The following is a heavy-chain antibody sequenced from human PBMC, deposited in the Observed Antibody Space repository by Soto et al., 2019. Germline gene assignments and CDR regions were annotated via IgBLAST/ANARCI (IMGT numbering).Heavy chain of an antibody. V-gene: IGHV4-31*03. J-gene: IGHJ5*02. CDR2: IYYSGST. Sequence: PSETLSLTCTVSGGSISSGGYYWSWIRQHPGKGLEWIGYIYYSGSTYYNPSLKSRVTISVDTSKNQFSLKLSSVTAADTAVYYCARGPDILTGQGWYNWFDPWGQGTLVTVSS. D-gene: IGHD3-9*01. CDR1: GGSISSGGYY. CDR3: ARGPDILTGQGWYNWFDP.